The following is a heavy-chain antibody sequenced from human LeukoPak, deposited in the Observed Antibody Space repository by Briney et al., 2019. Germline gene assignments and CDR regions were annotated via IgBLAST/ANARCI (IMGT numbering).Heavy chain of an antibody. CDR1: GFTFSAYA. D-gene: IGHD2-2*01. Sequence: GGSLRLSCAACGFTFSAYAMGWVRQAPGRGLEWVSGISGSGENTYYADAVQGRFTISRDNAKNSLFLQMNSLRAEDTAVYYCARLPAYCSSTSCYYDYWGQGTLVTVSS. V-gene: IGHV3-23*01. J-gene: IGHJ4*02. CDR2: ISGSGENT. CDR3: ARLPAYCSSTSCYYDY.